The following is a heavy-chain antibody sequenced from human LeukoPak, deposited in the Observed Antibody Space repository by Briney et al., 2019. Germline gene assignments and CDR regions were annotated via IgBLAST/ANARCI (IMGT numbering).Heavy chain of an antibody. CDR1: GYTFTSYY. CDR2: INPSGGSP. CDR3: ARDDMDV. J-gene: IGHJ6*02. V-gene: IGHV1-46*01. Sequence: AASVKVSCKASGYTFTSYYIHWVRQAPGQGLEWMGMINPSGGSPTYAQKFQGRVTMTRDTSTGTVYMELSSLRSEDTAVYYCARDDMDVWGQGTTVTVSS.